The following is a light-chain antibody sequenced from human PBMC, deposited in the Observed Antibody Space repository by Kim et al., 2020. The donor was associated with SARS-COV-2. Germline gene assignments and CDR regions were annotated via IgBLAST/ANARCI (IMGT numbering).Light chain of an antibody. V-gene: IGLV3-19*01. J-gene: IGLJ2*01. CDR2: GKN. Sequence: SVALGQTVRITCQGDSLRSYYASWYQQKPGQAPVLVIYGKNNRPSGIPDRFSGSSSGNTASLTITGAKAEDEADYYCNSRDSSGKVFGGGTQLTVL. CDR3: NSRDSSGKV. CDR1: SLRSYY.